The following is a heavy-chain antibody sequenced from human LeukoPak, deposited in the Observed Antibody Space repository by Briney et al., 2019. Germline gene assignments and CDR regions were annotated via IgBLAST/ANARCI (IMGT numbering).Heavy chain of an antibody. CDR3: ATSHCTSASCDKVLHYFGY. CDR1: GFTFSTYF. Sequence: GGSLRLSCAASGFTFSTYFMNWVRQAPGKGLEWVSSISSGSTYIYYADSVKGRFTISRDNAKNSLYLQMTSLRAEDTAIYYCATSHCTSASCDKVLHYFGYWGQGTLVTVSS. J-gene: IGHJ4*02. V-gene: IGHV3-21*01. D-gene: IGHD2-2*02. CDR2: ISSGSTYI.